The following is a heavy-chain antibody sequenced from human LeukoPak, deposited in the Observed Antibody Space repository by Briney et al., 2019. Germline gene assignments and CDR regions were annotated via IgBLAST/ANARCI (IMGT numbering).Heavy chain of an antibody. Sequence: GGSLRLSCAASGFTFSTYAMSWVRQAPGKGLEWVSAISGSAGSTNYADSVKGRFTISRDNFKNTLYLQMNSLRAEDTAVYYCARDWYYAIDFWGRGALVTVSS. V-gene: IGHV3-23*01. CDR2: ISGSAGST. CDR3: ARDWYYAIDF. J-gene: IGHJ2*01. D-gene: IGHD2/OR15-2a*01. CDR1: GFTFSTYA.